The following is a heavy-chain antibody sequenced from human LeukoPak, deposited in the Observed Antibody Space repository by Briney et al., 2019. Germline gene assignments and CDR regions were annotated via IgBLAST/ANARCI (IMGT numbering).Heavy chain of an antibody. CDR1: GFTFSSYW. CDR2: INSDGSST. J-gene: IGHJ4*02. V-gene: IGHV3-74*01. CDR3: AGNSSGWNSII. D-gene: IGHD6-19*01. Sequence: PGGSLRLSCAASGFTFSSYWMHWVPQAPAKGLVWVSRINSDGSSTSYADSAKGRFTISRDNAKNTLYLQMNSLRAEDTAVYYCAGNSSGWNSIIWGQGTLVTVSS.